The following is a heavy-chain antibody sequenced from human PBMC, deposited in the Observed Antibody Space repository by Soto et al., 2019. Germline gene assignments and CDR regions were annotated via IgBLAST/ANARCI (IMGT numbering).Heavy chain of an antibody. J-gene: IGHJ4*02. CDR2: SSSSSSYI. Sequence: GGSLRLSCAASGFTFSSYSMNWVRQAPGKGLEWVSSSSSSSSYIYYADSVKGRFTISRDNAKNSLYLQMNSLRAEDTAVYYCAGGGAYDILTGYSGWDYWGQGTLVTVSS. D-gene: IGHD3-9*01. CDR1: GFTFSSYS. CDR3: AGGGAYDILTGYSGWDY. V-gene: IGHV3-21*01.